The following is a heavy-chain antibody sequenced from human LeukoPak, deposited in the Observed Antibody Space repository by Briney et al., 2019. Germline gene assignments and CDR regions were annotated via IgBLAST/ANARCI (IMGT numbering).Heavy chain of an antibody. Sequence: SETLSLTCAVYGGSFGDYYWSWIRQPPGKGLEWFAEINHSGSTSYNPSLKSRVTISVDTSKNQFSLKLSSVTAADTAVYYCASLHQVRGLTVFDYWGQGTLVTGPS. J-gene: IGHJ4*02. V-gene: IGHV4-34*01. CDR3: ASLHQVRGLTVFDY. CDR2: INHSGST. CDR1: GGSFGDYY. D-gene: IGHD3-10*01.